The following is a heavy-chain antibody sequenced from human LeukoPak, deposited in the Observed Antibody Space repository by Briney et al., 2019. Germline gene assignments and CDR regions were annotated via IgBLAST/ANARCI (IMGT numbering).Heavy chain of an antibody. CDR3: ARGNSLDY. J-gene: IGHJ4*02. V-gene: IGHV3-7*04. CDR2: IKQDGSEK. D-gene: IGHD5-18*01. CDR1: GFTLSSYW. Sequence: GGSLRLSCAASGFTLSSYWMTWVRQAPGKGLEWVANIKQDGSEKNFVDSVKGRFTISRDNAKNSLYLQMNSLRVEDTAVYYCARGNSLDYWGQGILVTVSS.